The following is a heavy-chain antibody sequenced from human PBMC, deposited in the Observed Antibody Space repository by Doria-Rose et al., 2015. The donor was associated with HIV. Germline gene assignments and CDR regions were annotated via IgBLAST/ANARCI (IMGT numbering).Heavy chain of an antibody. CDR3: VRAPDWSTFIVVARDAFDV. CDR2: IYNTGSI. D-gene: IGHD3-22*01. J-gene: IGHJ3*01. V-gene: IGHV4-39*07. CDR1: GASISSSSYY. Sequence: GPGLVKPSETLSLTRTVSGASISSSSYYWGWIRQPPGKGLEWLGRIYNTGSIYYNPSLKSRLTISVDTSKNQFSLKLSSVTAADTAIYYCVRAPDWSTFIVVARDAFDVWGQGTMVTVSS.